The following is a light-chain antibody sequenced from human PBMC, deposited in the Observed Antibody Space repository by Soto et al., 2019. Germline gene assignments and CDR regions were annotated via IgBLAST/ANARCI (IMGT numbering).Light chain of an antibody. Sequence: QSVLTQPPSASGTPGQRVTISCSGSTANIGSNYVNWYQELPEAGPKLLIYKDDKRPSGVPDRFSASKSASSASLAISGLRSDDDATYYCGTWDDSQTTWMFGGGTQLTVL. V-gene: IGLV1-47*01. J-gene: IGLJ3*02. CDR2: KDD. CDR3: GTWDDSQTTWM. CDR1: TANIGSNY.